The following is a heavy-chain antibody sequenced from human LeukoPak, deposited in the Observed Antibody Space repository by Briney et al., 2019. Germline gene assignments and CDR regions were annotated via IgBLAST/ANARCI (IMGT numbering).Heavy chain of an antibody. V-gene: IGHV3-74*03. J-gene: IGHJ3*02. Sequence: GGSLRLSCAASGFTFSAYWMHWVRQAPGKGLVWVSRIKTDGSRTMYADFLQGRFTISRDTAKNTLFLQMNSLRAEDTAVYYCAREWYYGTSSYHAYAFNIWGQGTMVTVSS. D-gene: IGHD3-22*01. CDR1: GFTFSAYW. CDR2: IKTDGSRT. CDR3: AREWYYGTSSYHAYAFNI.